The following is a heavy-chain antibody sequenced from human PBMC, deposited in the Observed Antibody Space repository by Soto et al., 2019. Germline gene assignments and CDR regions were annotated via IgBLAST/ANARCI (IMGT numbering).Heavy chain of an antibody. CDR3: AQNITSRIDS. D-gene: IGHD2-2*01. V-gene: IGHV1-18*01. CDR1: GYAFRNCG. Sequence: QVQLVQSGAELRKPGASVKVSCKTSGYAFRNCGISWVRQAPGQGLEWMGWINTYNSYTHSAKKFQGRVIMTIESSTSSPFLEVRNLRSDDTAVYYGAQNITSRIDSWGQGTLVTVSS. J-gene: IGHJ5*01. CDR2: INTYNSYT.